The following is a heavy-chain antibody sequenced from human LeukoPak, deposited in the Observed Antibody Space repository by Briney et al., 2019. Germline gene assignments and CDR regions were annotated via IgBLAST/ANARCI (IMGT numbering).Heavy chain of an antibody. CDR3: ARSRSSGNYYGQEDS. CDR2: FIPFLDIP. V-gene: IGHV1-69*04. J-gene: IGHJ4*02. D-gene: IGHD1-26*01. Sequence: ASVKVSCKASGDTFSSYAISWIRQAPGQGLEWMGRFIPFLDIPNTAQKFLGRVTFTADKSTSTAYMELSSLRPDDTAVYFCARSRSSGNYYGQEDSWGQGTLVAVSS. CDR1: GDTFSSYA.